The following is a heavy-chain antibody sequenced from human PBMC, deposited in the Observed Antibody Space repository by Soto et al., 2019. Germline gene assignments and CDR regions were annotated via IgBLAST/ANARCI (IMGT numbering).Heavy chain of an antibody. CDR3: ARLVVPATKTLYYFDY. D-gene: IGHD2-2*01. CDR2: IWYDGSNK. Sequence: QVQLVESGGGVVQPGRSVRLSCAASGFTFSSYGMHWVRQAPGKGLEWVAVIWYDGSNKYYADSVKGRFTISRDNSKNTLYLQMNSLRAEDTAVYYCARLVVPATKTLYYFDYWGQGTLVTVSS. V-gene: IGHV3-33*01. J-gene: IGHJ4*02. CDR1: GFTFSSYG.